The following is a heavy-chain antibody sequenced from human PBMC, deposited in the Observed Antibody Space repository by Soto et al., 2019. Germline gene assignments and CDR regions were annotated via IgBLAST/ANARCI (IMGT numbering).Heavy chain of an antibody. V-gene: IGHV4-30-4*01. CDR1: GGSISSGDYY. Sequence: PSETLSLTCTVSGGSISSGDYYWSWIRQPPGKGLEWIGYIYYSGSTYYNPSLKSRVTISVDTSKNQFSLKLSSVTAADTAVYYCAREVAVPNPYYYGMDVWGQGTTVTVSS. J-gene: IGHJ6*02. CDR3: AREVAVPNPYYYGMDV. D-gene: IGHD6-19*01. CDR2: IYYSGST.